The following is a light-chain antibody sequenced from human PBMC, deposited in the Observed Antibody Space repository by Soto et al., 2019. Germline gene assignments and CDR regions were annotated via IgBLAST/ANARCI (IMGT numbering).Light chain of an antibody. CDR3: AAWDDTVRSYV. CDR2: RDN. CDR1: ISNIGTKY. J-gene: IGLJ1*01. V-gene: IGLV1-47*01. Sequence: QSALTQPPSVSGTPGQRVTISCSGGISNIGTKYVHWFQQLPGTAPKVLSNRDNQRPSGVPDRFSGSKSGTSASLAISGLRSEDEAEYYCAAWDDTVRSYVFGTGTKVTVL.